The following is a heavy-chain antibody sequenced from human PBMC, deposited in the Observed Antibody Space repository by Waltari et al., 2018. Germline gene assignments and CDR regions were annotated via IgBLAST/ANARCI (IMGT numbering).Heavy chain of an antibody. J-gene: IGHJ6*02. V-gene: IGHV1-58*01. CDR1: GFTFTNCF. Sequence: QVQVVQSGPEVKKPGTSVKVSCKASGFTFTNCFVHWVRQARGQRLEWIGGIFGESGNTKYAEKFKGRCTITRDMSTSTAYLELNSLRSEDTAVYYCAKDGRPPYIRASGGLYYYGLDFWGQGTTVIVSS. CDR3: AKDGRPPYIRASGGLYYYGLDF. CDR2: IFGESGNT. D-gene: IGHD2-8*02.